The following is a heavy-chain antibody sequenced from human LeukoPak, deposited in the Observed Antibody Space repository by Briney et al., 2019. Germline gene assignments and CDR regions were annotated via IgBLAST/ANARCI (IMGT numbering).Heavy chain of an antibody. Sequence: GGSLRLSCAASGFTFSEAWMTWVRQVPGLGLEWVAHINHEGGGIQYVDSVKGRFTISRDNAKGSVYLQMNSLRAEDTAIYHCATYINWVAGDVWGQGTTVIVSS. CDR3: ATYINWVAGDV. D-gene: IGHD1-1*01. CDR2: INHEGGGI. CDR1: GFTFSEAW. J-gene: IGHJ6*02. V-gene: IGHV3-7*01.